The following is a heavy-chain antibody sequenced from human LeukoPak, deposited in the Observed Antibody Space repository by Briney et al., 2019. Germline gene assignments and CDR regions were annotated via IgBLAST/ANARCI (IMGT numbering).Heavy chain of an antibody. Sequence: GSSVKVSCKASGGTFSSYAISWVRQAPGQGLEWMGGIIPIFGTANYAQKFQGRVTITADESTSTAYMELSSLRSEDTAVYYCASPPATDPYFRGEVPHYFDYWGQGTLVTVSS. CDR3: ASPPATDPYFRGEVPHYFDY. V-gene: IGHV1-69*01. CDR2: IIPIFGTA. J-gene: IGHJ4*02. D-gene: IGHD3-10*01. CDR1: GGTFSSYA.